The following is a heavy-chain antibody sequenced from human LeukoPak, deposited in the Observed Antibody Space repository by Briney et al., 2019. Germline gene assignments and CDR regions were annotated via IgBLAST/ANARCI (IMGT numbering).Heavy chain of an antibody. D-gene: IGHD3-10*01. Sequence: GGSLRLSCAASGFTFSSYAMSWVRQAPGKRLEWVSAISGSGGSTYYADSVKGRFTISRDNSKNTLYLQMNSLRAEDTAVYYCAKDQSMVRGVTPPVYWGQGTLVTVSS. V-gene: IGHV3-23*01. CDR3: AKDQSMVRGVTPPVY. CDR2: ISGSGGST. J-gene: IGHJ4*02. CDR1: GFTFSSYA.